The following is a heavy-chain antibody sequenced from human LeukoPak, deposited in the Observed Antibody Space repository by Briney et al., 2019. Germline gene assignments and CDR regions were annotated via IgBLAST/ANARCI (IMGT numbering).Heavy chain of an antibody. CDR1: GYTLTELS. CDR3: ARSRVRGSPHPNAFDI. D-gene: IGHD3-10*01. J-gene: IGHJ3*02. V-gene: IGHV1-24*01. Sequence: ASVKVSCKVSGYTLTELSMHWVRQAPGKGLEWMGGFDPEDGETIYAQKFQGRVTMTTDTSTSTAYMELRSLRSDDTAVYYCARSRVRGSPHPNAFDIWGQGTKVTVSS. CDR2: FDPEDGET.